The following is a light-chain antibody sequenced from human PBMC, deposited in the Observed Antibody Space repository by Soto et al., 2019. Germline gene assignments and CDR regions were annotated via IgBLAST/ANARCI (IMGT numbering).Light chain of an antibody. CDR2: DAS. V-gene: IGKV3-11*01. J-gene: IGKJ5*01. CDR1: QSVSSY. CDR3: QQRSNWPPIT. Sequence: EVVLAKTHGTLSLSPGERATLSCRASQSVSSYLAWYQQKPGQAPRLLIYDASNRATGIPARFSGSGSGTDFTLTTDNLEPEDFAVYYCQQRSNWPPITFGQGTRLEIK.